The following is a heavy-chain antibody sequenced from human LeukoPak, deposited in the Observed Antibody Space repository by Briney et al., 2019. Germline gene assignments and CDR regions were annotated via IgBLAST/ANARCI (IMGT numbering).Heavy chain of an antibody. CDR2: MNPNSGNT. V-gene: IGHV1-8*01. J-gene: IGHJ5*02. CDR1: GYTFTSYD. Sequence: ASVKVSCKASGYTFTSYDINWVRQATGQGLEWMGWMNPNSGNTGYAQKFQGRVTMTRNTSISTAYMELSSLRSEDTAVYYCARGCIVARGRWFDPWGQGTLVTVSS. D-gene: IGHD6-6*01. CDR3: ARGCIVARGRWFDP.